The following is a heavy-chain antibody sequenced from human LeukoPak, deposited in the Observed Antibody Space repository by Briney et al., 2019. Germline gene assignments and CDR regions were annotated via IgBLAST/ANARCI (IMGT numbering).Heavy chain of an antibody. D-gene: IGHD1-26*01. CDR2: IWYDGSNK. Sequence: PGESLRLSCAASGFTFSSYGMHWVRQAPGKGLEWVAVIWYDGSNKYYADSVKGRFTISRDNSKKTVYLQMNSLRAEDTAVYYCAKDGGSPEYWGQGTLVAVS. CDR3: AKDGGSPEY. CDR1: GFTFSSYG. V-gene: IGHV3-30*02. J-gene: IGHJ4*02.